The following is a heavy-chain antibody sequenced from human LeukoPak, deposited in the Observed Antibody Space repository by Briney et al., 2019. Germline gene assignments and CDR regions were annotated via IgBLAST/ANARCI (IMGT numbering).Heavy chain of an antibody. V-gene: IGHV3-23*01. CDR3: AKFNSGWDDY. Sequence: GGSLRLSCAASGFTFSSYSMNWVRQAPGKGLEWVSAISGSGGSTYYADSVKGRFTISRDNSKNTLYLQMNSLRAEDTAVYYCAKFNSGWDDYWGQGTLVTVSS. D-gene: IGHD6-19*01. J-gene: IGHJ4*02. CDR2: ISGSGGST. CDR1: GFTFSSYS.